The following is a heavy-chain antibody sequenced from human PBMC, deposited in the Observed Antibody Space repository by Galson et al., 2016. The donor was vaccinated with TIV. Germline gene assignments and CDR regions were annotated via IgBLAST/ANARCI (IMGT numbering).Heavy chain of an antibody. Sequence: SETLSLTCTVSGGSITSHYWSWIRQPPGKGLEWIGYLFYSGSRNFNSSFKSRVTVSLDTSKNQFSLKLKSVTAADTAVYYCARRGNIPIFGVPYPDYYYYMDVWGKGTTVTVSS. CDR3: ARRGNIPIFGVPYPDYYYYMDV. D-gene: IGHD3-3*01. CDR2: LFYSGSR. V-gene: IGHV4-59*11. CDR1: GGSITSHY. J-gene: IGHJ6*03.